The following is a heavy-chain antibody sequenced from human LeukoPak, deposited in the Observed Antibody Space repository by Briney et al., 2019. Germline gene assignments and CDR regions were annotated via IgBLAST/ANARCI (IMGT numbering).Heavy chain of an antibody. CDR1: GGSISSYY. CDR3: ARGEMATILFDY. CDR2: IYYSGST. Sequence: PSGTLSLTCTVSGGSISSYYWSWIWQPPGKGLEWIGYIYYSGSTNYNPSLKSRVTISVDTSKNQFSLKLSSVTAADTAVYYCARGEMATILFDYWGQGTLVTVSS. V-gene: IGHV4-59*01. D-gene: IGHD5-24*01. J-gene: IGHJ4*02.